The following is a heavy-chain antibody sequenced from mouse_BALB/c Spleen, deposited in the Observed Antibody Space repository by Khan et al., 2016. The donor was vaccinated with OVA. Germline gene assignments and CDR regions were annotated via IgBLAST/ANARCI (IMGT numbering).Heavy chain of an antibody. V-gene: IGHV2-6*02. CDR2: IWTDGST. CDR1: GFSLTSYC. J-gene: IGHJ4*01. D-gene: IGHD2-3*01. CDR3: ARWFDGYSSLYAMDY. Sequence: QIELVESGPGLVAPSQTVSITCTASGFSLTSYCVHWVRQPPGKGLEWLVVIWTDGSTTYYSVLKSRPRISIDNSTNQVVFKMNSLPSDDTAIYYCARWFDGYSSLYAMDYWGQGTSVTVSS.